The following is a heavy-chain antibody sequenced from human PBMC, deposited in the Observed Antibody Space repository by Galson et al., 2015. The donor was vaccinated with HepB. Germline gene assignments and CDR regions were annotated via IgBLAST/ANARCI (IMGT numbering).Heavy chain of an antibody. CDR3: ARERPRDGYNYDAFDI. CDR2: IIPIFGTA. Sequence: SVKVSCKASGGTFSSYAISWVRQAPGQGLEWMGGIIPIFGTANYAQKFQGRVTITADESTSTAYMKLSSLRSEDTAVYYCARERPRDGYNYDAFDIWGQGTMVTVSS. D-gene: IGHD5-24*01. V-gene: IGHV1-69*13. J-gene: IGHJ3*02. CDR1: GGTFSSYA.